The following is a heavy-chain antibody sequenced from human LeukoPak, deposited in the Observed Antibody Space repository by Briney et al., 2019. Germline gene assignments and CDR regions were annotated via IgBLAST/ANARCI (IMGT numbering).Heavy chain of an antibody. Sequence: GSLRLSCSASGFTLSTYAMHWVRQAPGKGLEWVSSISSSSSYIYYADSVKGRFTISRDNAKNSLYLQMNSLRAEDTAVYYCARDPGYYDSSGYFPAYFQHWGQGTLVTVSS. CDR3: ARDPGYYDSSGYFPAYFQH. CDR2: ISSSSSYI. CDR1: GFTLSTYA. V-gene: IGHV3-21*01. D-gene: IGHD3-22*01. J-gene: IGHJ1*01.